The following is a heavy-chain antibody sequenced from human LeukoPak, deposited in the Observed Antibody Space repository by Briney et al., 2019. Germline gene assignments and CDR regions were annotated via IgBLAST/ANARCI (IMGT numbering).Heavy chain of an antibody. V-gene: IGHV5-51*01. J-gene: IGHJ4*02. Sequence: ESLKISCKGSGYSFSNYWIGWVRQMPGKGLEWMGIIYPGDSDTRYSPSFQGQVTISADKSISTAYLQWSSLKASDTAMYYCARLLRNIAAAVYYFDYWGQGTLVTVSS. CDR3: ARLLRNIAAAVYYFDY. CDR2: IYPGDSDT. CDR1: GYSFSNYW. D-gene: IGHD6-13*01.